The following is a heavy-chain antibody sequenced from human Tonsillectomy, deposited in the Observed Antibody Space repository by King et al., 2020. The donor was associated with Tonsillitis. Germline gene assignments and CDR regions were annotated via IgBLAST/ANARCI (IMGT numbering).Heavy chain of an antibody. CDR2: ISSSSSYI. V-gene: IGHV3-21*01. J-gene: IGHJ3*02. CDR3: ARDYYDILTGWSAFDI. Sequence: VQLVESGGGLVKLGGSLRLSCAASGFTFSSYSMNWVRQAPGKGLEWVSSISSSSSYIYYADSVKGRFTISRDNAKNSLYLQMNSLRAEDTAVYYCARDYYDILTGWSAFDIWGQGTMVTVSS. CDR1: GFTFSSYS. D-gene: IGHD3-9*01.